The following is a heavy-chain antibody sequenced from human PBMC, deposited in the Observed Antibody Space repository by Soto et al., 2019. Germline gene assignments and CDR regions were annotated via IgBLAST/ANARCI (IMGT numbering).Heavy chain of an antibody. CDR3: ARYSASFNWFDP. Sequence: LSLTCADSGDSISRDYYWAWIRQSPGKGLEWIGSAYPSGSTYYNPSVKSRVTMSLDMAQNQFSLTLTSVTAADTAIYYCARYSASFNWFDPWGQGTLVTAPQ. J-gene: IGHJ5*02. CDR2: AYPSGST. D-gene: IGHD6-6*01. V-gene: IGHV4-38-2*01. CDR1: GDSISRDYY.